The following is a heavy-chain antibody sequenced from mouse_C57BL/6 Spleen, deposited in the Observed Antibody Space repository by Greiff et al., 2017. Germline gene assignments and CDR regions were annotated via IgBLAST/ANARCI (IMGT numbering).Heavy chain of an antibody. CDR3: ARDIYSYAMDY. CDR2: IDPSDSET. J-gene: IGHJ4*01. V-gene: IGHV1-52*01. Sequence: QVQLQQPGAELVRPGSSVKLSCKASGYTFTSYWMHWVKQRPIQGLEWIGNIDPSDSETHYNQKFKDKATLTVDKSSSTAYMQLSSLTSADSAVYYCARDIYSYAMDYWGQGTSVTVSS. CDR1: GYTFTSYW.